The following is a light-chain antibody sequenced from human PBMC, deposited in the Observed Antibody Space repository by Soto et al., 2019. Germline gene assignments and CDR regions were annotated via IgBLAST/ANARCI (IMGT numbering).Light chain of an antibody. CDR2: QAS. J-gene: IGKJ2*03. V-gene: IGKV1-5*03. CDR1: QTINEW. Sequence: DIEMTQSPSTLSASVGERVTITCRASQTINEWLAWYQQKIGKAPKVLIYQASTLASAVPSRFSGSGSGTTFTLTISSLQPHDSATYYCQHYNSYPYSFGQGTKLEI. CDR3: QHYNSYPYS.